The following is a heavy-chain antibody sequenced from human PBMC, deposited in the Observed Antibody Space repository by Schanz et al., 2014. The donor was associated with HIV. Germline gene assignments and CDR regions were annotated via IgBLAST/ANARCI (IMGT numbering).Heavy chain of an antibody. CDR2: INPSGGST. CDR3: ARSPEYLGWFDP. CDR1: GYTFTSYY. D-gene: IGHD2-2*02. J-gene: IGHJ5*02. V-gene: IGHV1-46*01. Sequence: QVHLVQSGAEVKTPGASVKVSCKASGYTFTSYYIHWVRQAPGQGLEWMGIINPSGGSTSYAQKFQGRVTMTRDPSTSTVYMELSSLRSEDTAVYYCARSPEYLGWFDPWGQGTQVTVSS.